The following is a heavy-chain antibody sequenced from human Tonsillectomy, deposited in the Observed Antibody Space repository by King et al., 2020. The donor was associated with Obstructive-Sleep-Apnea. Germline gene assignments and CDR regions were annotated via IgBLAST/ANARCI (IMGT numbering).Heavy chain of an antibody. CDR1: GGSFSGYY. D-gene: IGHD3-9*01. Sequence: VQLQQWGAGLLKPSETLSLTCAVYGGSFSGYYWSWIRQPPGKGLEWIGEINHSGSTNYNPSLKIRVTISVDTSKNQFSLKLSSVTAADTAVYYCASGPILYDILTGYYSGNWFDPWGQGTLVTVSS. J-gene: IGHJ5*02. CDR2: INHSGST. V-gene: IGHV4-34*01. CDR3: ASGPILYDILTGYYSGNWFDP.